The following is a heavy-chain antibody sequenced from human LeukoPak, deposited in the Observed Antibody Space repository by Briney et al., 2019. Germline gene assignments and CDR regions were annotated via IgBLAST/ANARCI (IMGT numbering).Heavy chain of an antibody. CDR3: ARVQPMFISRPHFDS. CDR1: GFTFSSYS. CDR2: ISSSSSYI. D-gene: IGHD6-13*01. V-gene: IGHV3-21*04. Sequence: GGSLRLSCAASGFTFSSYSMNWVRQAPGKGLEWVSSISSSSSYIYYADSVKGRFTISRDNAKNSLYLQMNSLRAEDTAVYYCARVQPMFISRPHFDSWGQGTLVTVSS. J-gene: IGHJ4*02.